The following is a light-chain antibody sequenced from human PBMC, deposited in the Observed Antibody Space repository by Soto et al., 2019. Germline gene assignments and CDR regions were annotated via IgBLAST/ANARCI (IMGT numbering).Light chain of an antibody. CDR2: RVS. CDR3: QQRFTWPLT. J-gene: IGKJ4*01. V-gene: IGKV3-11*01. CDR1: QTVSRF. Sequence: ETVLTQSPATLSLSPGERATLSCRASQTVSRFLACYQQKPGQAPRLLIYRVSNRATGVPARSSGSGSGTDFALSISSLEPEDSGVYYCQQRFTWPLTFGGGTKV.